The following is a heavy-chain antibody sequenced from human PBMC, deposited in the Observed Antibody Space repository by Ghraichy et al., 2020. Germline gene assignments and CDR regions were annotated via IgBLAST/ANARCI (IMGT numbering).Heavy chain of an antibody. CDR2: ILYDGSNK. D-gene: IGHD5-18*01. J-gene: IGHJ6*03. V-gene: IGHV3-30*18. CDR1: GFTFSSYG. Sequence: GSLRLSCAASGFTFSSYGMHWVRQAPGKGLEWVAVILYDGSNKYYADSVKGRFTISRDNSKNTLYLQMKSLRAEDTAVYYCAKDTAMAYYYYYMDVWGKGTTVIVSS. CDR3: AKDTAMAYYYYYMDV.